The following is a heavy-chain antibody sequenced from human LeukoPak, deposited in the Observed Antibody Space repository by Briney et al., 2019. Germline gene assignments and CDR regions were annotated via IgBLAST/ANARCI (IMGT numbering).Heavy chain of an antibody. CDR3: ARGWEYFDY. Sequence: GGSLRLSCAASGFTFDDYAMHWVRQAPGKGLEWEAVIWYDGSNKYYADSVKGRFTISRDNSKNTLYLQMNSLRAEDTAVYYCARGWEYFDYWGQGTLVTVSS. D-gene: IGHD1-26*01. CDR1: GFTFDDYA. V-gene: IGHV3-33*08. CDR2: IWYDGSNK. J-gene: IGHJ4*02.